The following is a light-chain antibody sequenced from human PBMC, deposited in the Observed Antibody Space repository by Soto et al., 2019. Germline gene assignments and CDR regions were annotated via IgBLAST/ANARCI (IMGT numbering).Light chain of an antibody. V-gene: IGKV3-15*01. J-gene: IGKJ5*01. Sequence: DIVMTQSPLSLPVTPGEPASISCRASQSVSIHLAWYQQKPGQAPRLLIYDTSTRATGIPARFSGSGSGREFTLTISSLQSEDFAVYYCQQYSNWPPITFGQGTRLEIK. CDR2: DTS. CDR3: QQYSNWPPIT. CDR1: QSVSIH.